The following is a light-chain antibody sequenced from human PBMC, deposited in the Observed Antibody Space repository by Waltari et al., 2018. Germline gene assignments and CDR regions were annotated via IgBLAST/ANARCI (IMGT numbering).Light chain of an antibody. Sequence: SSELTQDPAVSVALGQTIRMTCQGYSLGGNYASLSQQKPGQAPVLIIYGKNTRHSGIPDRFSGSSSGNTGSLTITGAQAEDEADYYCYSRDNSGDHLRVFGTGTKVTVL. V-gene: IGLV3-19*01. J-gene: IGLJ1*01. CDR1: SLGGNY. CDR2: GKN. CDR3: YSRDNSGDHLRV.